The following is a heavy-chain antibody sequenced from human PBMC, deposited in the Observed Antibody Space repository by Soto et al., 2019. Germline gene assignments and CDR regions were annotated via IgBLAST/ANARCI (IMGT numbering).Heavy chain of an antibody. CDR3: ATHPYSSGWYC. V-gene: IGHV3-21*01. CDR2: IDRFGSYS. D-gene: IGHD6-13*01. Sequence: GGSLRVSWSASGFTFSTYTMNWVRQAPGRGLEWVSNIDRFGSYSWYVSSAQGRFTTSRENAKNSLYLQMNSLRAEDTAVYYCATHPYSSGWYCWGQGTLVTVSS. J-gene: IGHJ4*02. CDR1: GFTFSTYT.